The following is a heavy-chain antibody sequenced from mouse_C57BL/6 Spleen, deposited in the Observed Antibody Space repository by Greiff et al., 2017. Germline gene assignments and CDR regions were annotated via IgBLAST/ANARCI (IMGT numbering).Heavy chain of an antibody. V-gene: IGHV12-3*01. Sequence: VQLQESGPGLVKPSQSLFLTCSITGFPITSGYYWIWIRQSPGKPLEWMGYITHSGATFYNPSLQSPISITRDTSKNQFFLQVNAVTTEDTAMYYCAGDYDGYWYFDVWGTGTTVTVSS. CDR2: ITHSGAT. D-gene: IGHD2-3*01. CDR3: AGDYDGYWYFDV. J-gene: IGHJ1*03. CDR1: GFPITSGYY.